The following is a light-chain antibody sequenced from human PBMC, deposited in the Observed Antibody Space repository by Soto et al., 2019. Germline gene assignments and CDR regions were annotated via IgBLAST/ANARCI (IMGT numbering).Light chain of an antibody. J-gene: IGKJ4*01. CDR3: QQYHIWLT. CDR1: QSVKGN. V-gene: IGKV3-15*01. CDR2: DAS. Sequence: VLTQSPAALSVSPGERGTLSCKASQSVKGNLAWYQQKPGQAPRLLIYDASNRATGIPARFSGSGSGTEFTLTISSLQSEDFAIYYCQQYHIWLTFGGGTKVDIK.